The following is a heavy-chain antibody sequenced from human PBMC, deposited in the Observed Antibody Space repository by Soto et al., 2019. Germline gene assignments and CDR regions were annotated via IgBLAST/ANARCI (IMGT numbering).Heavy chain of an antibody. CDR1: GGTFSSYT. CDR2: IIPILGIA. D-gene: IGHD4-4*01. V-gene: IGHV1-69*02. J-gene: IGHJ4*02. Sequence: SVKVSCKASGGTFSSYTISWVRQAPGQGLEWMGRIIPILGIANYAQKFQGRVTITADKSTSTAYMELSSLRSEDTAVYYCARGETYSNYDTLGYWGQGTLVTVSS. CDR3: ARGETYSNYDTLGY.